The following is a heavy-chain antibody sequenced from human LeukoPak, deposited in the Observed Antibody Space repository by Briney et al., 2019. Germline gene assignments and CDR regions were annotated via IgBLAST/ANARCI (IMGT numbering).Heavy chain of an antibody. D-gene: IGHD3-10*01. Sequence: ASVKVSCKASRYTFTSYDINWVREAAGHGLEWMRCMNPNTGRTGYAQKFQGRITMTRDTSINTAYMELTNLRSEDTAIYYCARLSQTPDYYTLGGYYYLGYWGQGTPVTVSS. CDR2: MNPNTGRT. CDR3: ARLSQTPDYYTLGGYYYLGY. J-gene: IGHJ4*02. CDR1: RYTFTSYD. V-gene: IGHV1-8*01.